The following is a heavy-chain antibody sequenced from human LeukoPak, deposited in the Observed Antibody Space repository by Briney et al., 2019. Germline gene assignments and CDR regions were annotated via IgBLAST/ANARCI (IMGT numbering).Heavy chain of an antibody. CDR2: ISSSSSYI. V-gene: IGHV3-21*01. Sequence: GGSLRLSYAASGFTFSSYSMNWVRQAPGKGLEWVSSISSSSSYIYYADSVKGRFTISRDNAKNSLYLQMNSLRAEDTAVYYCARDPDKLLWFGELLIGAFDYWGQGTLVTVSS. D-gene: IGHD3-10*01. CDR3: ARDPDKLLWFGELLIGAFDY. J-gene: IGHJ4*02. CDR1: GFTFSSYS.